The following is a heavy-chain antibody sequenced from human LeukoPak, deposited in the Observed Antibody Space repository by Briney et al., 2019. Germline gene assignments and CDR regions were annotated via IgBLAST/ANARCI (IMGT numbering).Heavy chain of an antibody. CDR2: IHRDGRT. J-gene: IGHJ4*02. CDR1: GVXISSSEC. D-gene: IGHD6-19*01. Sequence: SGTLSLTCAVSGVXISSSECWIWVRQPPGQGMEWIGEIHRDGRTRYNPSLKSRVTISVDTSKNQFSLKLSSVTAADTAVYYCARLPSVAGRGRTDYWGQGTLVTVSS. CDR3: ARLPSVAGRGRTDY. V-gene: IGHV4-4*02.